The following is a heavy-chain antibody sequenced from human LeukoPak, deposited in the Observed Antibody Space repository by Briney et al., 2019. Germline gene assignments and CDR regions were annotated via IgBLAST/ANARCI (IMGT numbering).Heavy chain of an antibody. CDR3: ARDPGYSGYDFDTFDY. CDR1: GFTFSSYA. J-gene: IGHJ4*02. V-gene: IGHV3-30-3*01. Sequence: GRSLRLSCAASGFTFSSYAMHWVRQAPGKGLEWVAAISYDGSNKYYADSVKGRFTISRDNSKNTLYLQMNSLRAEDTAVYYCARDPGYSGYDFDTFDYWGQGTLVTVSS. CDR2: ISYDGSNK. D-gene: IGHD5-12*01.